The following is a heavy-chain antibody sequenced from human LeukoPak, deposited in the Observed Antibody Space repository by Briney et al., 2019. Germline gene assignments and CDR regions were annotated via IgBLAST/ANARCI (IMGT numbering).Heavy chain of an antibody. CDR2: IYYSAST. D-gene: IGHD3-10*01. J-gene: IGHJ3*02. Sequence: SETLSLTCTVSGGSISSYYWSWIRQPPGKGLEWIGYIYYSASTNYNPSLKSRVTISVDTSKNQVSLKLNSVTAADAAVYYCARHSYYQDAFDIWGQGTMVTVSS. CDR3: ARHSYYQDAFDI. V-gene: IGHV4-59*01. CDR1: GGSISSYY.